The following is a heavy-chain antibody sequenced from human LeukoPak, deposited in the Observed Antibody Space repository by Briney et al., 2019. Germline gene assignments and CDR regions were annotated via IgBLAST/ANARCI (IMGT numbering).Heavy chain of an antibody. CDR2: IYYSGST. Sequence: SETLSLTCTVSGGSISSYYWSWIRQPPGKGLEWIGYIYYSGSTNYNPSLKSRVTISVDTSKNQFSLKLSSVTAADTAVYYCASSRPESESYRYWGQGTLVTVSS. J-gene: IGHJ4*02. D-gene: IGHD1-26*01. V-gene: IGHV4-59*01. CDR3: ASSRPESESYRY. CDR1: GGSISSYY.